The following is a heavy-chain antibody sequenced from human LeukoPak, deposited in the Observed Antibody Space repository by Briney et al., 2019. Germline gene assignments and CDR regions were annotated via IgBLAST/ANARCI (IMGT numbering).Heavy chain of an antibody. CDR1: GGSSSNYY. V-gene: IGHV4-59*01. CDR3: ARGMTPHSFDY. Sequence: PSETLSLTCTVSGGSSSNYYWSWIRQPPGKALEWIAYIHSSGSTNYNPSLKSRVTISVDTSKNQFSLKLSPVTAADTAVYYCARGMTPHSFDYWGQGTLVTVSS. D-gene: IGHD1-20*01. CDR2: IHSSGST. J-gene: IGHJ4*02.